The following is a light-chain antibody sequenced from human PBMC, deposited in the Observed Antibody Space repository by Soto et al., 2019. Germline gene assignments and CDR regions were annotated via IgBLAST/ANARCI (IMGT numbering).Light chain of an antibody. CDR3: QQCHSYSPT. J-gene: IGKJ1*01. CDR1: QSISSW. V-gene: IGKV1-5*03. CDR2: KAS. Sequence: DIQMTQSPSTVSASIGDRVTITCRASQSISSWLAWYQQKPGKAPKVLIYKASSLQSGVPSRFSGSGSETEFTLTISSLQPDDYATYYCQQCHSYSPTVGQGTTVEVK.